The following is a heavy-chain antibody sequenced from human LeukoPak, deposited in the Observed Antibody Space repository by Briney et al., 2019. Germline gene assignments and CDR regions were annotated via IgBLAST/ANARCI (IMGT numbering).Heavy chain of an antibody. Sequence: GGSLRLSCAASGFTFSSYSMNWVRRAPGKGLEWVSSISSSSSYIYYADSVKGRFTISRDNAKNSLYLQMNSLRAEDTAVYYCARVGVAVAGTGGLDYWGQGTLVTVSS. CDR1: GFTFSSYS. V-gene: IGHV3-21*01. CDR2: ISSSSSYI. D-gene: IGHD6-19*01. J-gene: IGHJ4*02. CDR3: ARVGVAVAGTGGLDY.